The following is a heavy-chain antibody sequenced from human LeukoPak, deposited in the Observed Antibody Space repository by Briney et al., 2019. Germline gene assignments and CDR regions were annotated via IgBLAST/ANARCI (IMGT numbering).Heavy chain of an antibody. J-gene: IGHJ4*02. D-gene: IGHD4-17*01. V-gene: IGHV1-18*01. Sequence: GASVKVSCKTSGYTFTSYGISWVRQAPGQGLEWMGWISTYNGNTNYAQNLQGRVTMTTDTSTSTAYMEVRSLGSDDTAVYYCARDLTTVTPIDYWGQGTLITVSS. CDR3: ARDLTTVTPIDY. CDR1: GYTFTSYG. CDR2: ISTYNGNT.